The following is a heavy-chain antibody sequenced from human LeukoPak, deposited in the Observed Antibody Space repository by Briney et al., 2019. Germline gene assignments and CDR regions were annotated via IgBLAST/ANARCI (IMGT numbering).Heavy chain of an antibody. CDR1: GFTFSSFW. D-gene: IGHD3-9*01. V-gene: IGHV3-7*01. J-gene: IGHJ5*02. CDR3: ARDRYDIP. Sequence: PGGSLRLSCAASGFTFSSFWMSWVRQAPGKGLEWVANINQDGIEKYYLDSVKGRFSISRDNPKKSLYLQMNSLRAEDTAVYYCARDRYDIPWGQGTLVTVSS. CDR2: INQDGIEK.